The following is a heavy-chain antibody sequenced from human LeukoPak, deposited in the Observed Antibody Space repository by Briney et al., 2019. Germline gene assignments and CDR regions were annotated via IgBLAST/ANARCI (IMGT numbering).Heavy chain of an antibody. V-gene: IGHV4-34*01. J-gene: IGHJ4*02. D-gene: IGHD6-13*01. Sequence: MSSETLSLTCSVSGASISSYYWSWIRQPPGKGLEWIGEINHSGSTNYNPSLKSRVTISVDTSKNQFSLKLSSVTAADTAVYYCARAWARWHSSSWYSYWGQGTLVTVSS. CDR1: GASISSYY. CDR2: INHSGST. CDR3: ARAWARWHSSSWYSY.